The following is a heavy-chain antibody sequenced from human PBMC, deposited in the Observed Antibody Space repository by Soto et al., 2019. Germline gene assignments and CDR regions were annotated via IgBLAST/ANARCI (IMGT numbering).Heavy chain of an antibody. CDR1: GFTFSNAW. D-gene: IGHD3-16*01. Sequence: PGGSLRLSCAASGFTFSNAWMSWVRQAPGKGLEWVGRIKSKTDGGTTDYAAPVKGRFTISRDDSKNTLYLQMNSLKTEDTAVYYCTTADYIYYYYYYMDVWGKGTTVTVSS. CDR3: TTADYIYYYYYYMDV. J-gene: IGHJ6*03. V-gene: IGHV3-15*01. CDR2: IKSKTDGGTT.